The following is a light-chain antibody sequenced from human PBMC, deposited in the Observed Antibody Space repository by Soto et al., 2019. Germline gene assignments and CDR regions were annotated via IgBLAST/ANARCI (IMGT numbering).Light chain of an antibody. Sequence: QSALTQPPSASGSPGQSVTISCTGTSRDVGGYNFVSWYQQHPGKAPKLMMYEVTERPSGVPDRFSGSKSGNTASLTVSGLRAEDEADYYCSSYVGSNTLIFGGGTKLTVL. CDR1: SRDVGGYNF. CDR3: SSYVGSNTLI. J-gene: IGLJ2*01. V-gene: IGLV2-8*01. CDR2: EVT.